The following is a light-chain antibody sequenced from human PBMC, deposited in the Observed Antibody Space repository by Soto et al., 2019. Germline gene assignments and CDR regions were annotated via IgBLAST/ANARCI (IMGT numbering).Light chain of an antibody. CDR2: SXS. Sequence: IHMTQSPSSLFASLGDRVTLPXQARKDISGHFNWYQQKPGXAPRXXXSSXSNLGTGGPSRFSGSGSATDFTVTISSLHPEDIAKYYFQQYESVPITFGQGTRLEIK. CDR1: KDISGH. J-gene: IGKJ5*01. V-gene: IGKV1-33*01. CDR3: QQYESVPIT.